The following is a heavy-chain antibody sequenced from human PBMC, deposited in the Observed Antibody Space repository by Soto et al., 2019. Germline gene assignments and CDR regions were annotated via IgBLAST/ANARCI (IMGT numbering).Heavy chain of an antibody. CDR1: GFTFSSYA. Sequence: PGGSLRLSCAASGFTFSSYAMSWVRQAPGKGLEWVSAISGSGGSTYYADSVKGRFTISRDNSKNTLYLQMNSLRAEDTAVYYCACRSTDPDYYYYMDVWGKGTTVTVSS. D-gene: IGHD2-2*01. CDR2: ISGSGGST. V-gene: IGHV3-23*01. J-gene: IGHJ6*03. CDR3: ACRSTDPDYYYYMDV.